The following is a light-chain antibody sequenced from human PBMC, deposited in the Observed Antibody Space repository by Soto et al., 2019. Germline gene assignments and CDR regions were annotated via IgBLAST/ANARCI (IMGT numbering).Light chain of an antibody. CDR2: DAS. V-gene: IGKV3-11*01. CDR1: QSVSSY. Sequence: EVVLTQSPATLALSPEERATLSCRASQSVSSYLAWYQQKGGQTPRLLIYDASNRATGVPARFSGSGSGTDFTLTISSLEPEDSAVYYCQQRTSWSTWAFGQGTKVDIK. J-gene: IGKJ1*01. CDR3: QQRTSWSTWA.